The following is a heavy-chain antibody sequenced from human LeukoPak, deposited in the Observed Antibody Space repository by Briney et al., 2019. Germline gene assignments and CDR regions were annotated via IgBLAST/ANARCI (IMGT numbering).Heavy chain of an antibody. V-gene: IGHV4-39*07. CDR2: INHSGGT. CDR1: GGSISSSSYY. Sequence: SETLSLTCTVSGGSISSSSYYWGWIRQSPGKGLEWIGEINHSGGTNYNPSLKSRVIISIDTSKNQFSLKLSSVTAADTAVYFCARGTVADFDYWGQGTLVTVSS. J-gene: IGHJ4*02. CDR3: ARGTVADFDY. D-gene: IGHD6-19*01.